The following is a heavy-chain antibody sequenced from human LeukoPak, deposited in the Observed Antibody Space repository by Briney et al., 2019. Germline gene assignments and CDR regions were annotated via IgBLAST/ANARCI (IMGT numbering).Heavy chain of an antibody. D-gene: IGHD2-2*01. CDR3: ARLYCSSTSCLDY. CDR1: GGSISSYY. V-gene: IGHV4-4*09. CDR2: IYTSGST. Sequence: PSETLSLTCTVSGGSISSYYWSWIRQPPGKGLEWIGYIYTSGSTNYNPSLKSRVTISVDTSKNQFSLKLSSVTAAATAVYFCARLYCSSTSCLDYWGQGTLLVVAS. J-gene: IGHJ4*02.